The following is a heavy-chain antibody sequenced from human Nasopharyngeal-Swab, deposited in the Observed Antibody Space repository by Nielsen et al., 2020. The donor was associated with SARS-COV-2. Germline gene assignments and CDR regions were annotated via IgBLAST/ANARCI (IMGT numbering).Heavy chain of an antibody. Sequence: GASLKISCAASGFTFSSYAMSWVRQAPGKGLEWVSAISGSGGSTYYADSVKGRFTISRDNSKNTLYLQMNSLRAEDTAVYYCAKYYGDYPYYYYYYMDVWGKGTTVTVSS. CDR1: GFTFSSYA. CDR2: ISGSGGST. CDR3: AKYYGDYPYYYYYYMDV. J-gene: IGHJ6*03. D-gene: IGHD4-17*01. V-gene: IGHV3-23*01.